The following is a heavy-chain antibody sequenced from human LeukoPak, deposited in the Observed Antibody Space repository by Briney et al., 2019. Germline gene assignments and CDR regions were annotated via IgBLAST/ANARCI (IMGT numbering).Heavy chain of an antibody. CDR3: AKRLSFGVAIGDFDY. CDR1: GFTFSNYA. V-gene: IGHV3-23*01. D-gene: IGHD3-3*01. Sequence: GGSPRLSCAASGFTFSNYAMSWGRQAPGKGVEWVSAISGSGDSTYYADSVKGRFTISRDSSMETLYLQMNSLRAEDTATYFCAKRLSFGVAIGDFDYWGQGTLVTVSS. J-gene: IGHJ4*02. CDR2: ISGSGDST.